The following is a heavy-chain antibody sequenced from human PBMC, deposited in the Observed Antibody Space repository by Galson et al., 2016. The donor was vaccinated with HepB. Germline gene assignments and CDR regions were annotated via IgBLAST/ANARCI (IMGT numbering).Heavy chain of an antibody. J-gene: IGHJ4*02. D-gene: IGHD4-17*01. Sequence: SLRLSCAASGFTFSDHFMDWVRQAPGKGLEWVGRSRNKANSYTTEYAASVRGRFTISRDDSKNSLYLQMNSLKSEDTAVYYCTRAQSTVTTFDYFDFWGQGIRVTVSS. CDR3: TRAQSTVTTFDYFDF. CDR2: SRNKANSYTT. V-gene: IGHV3-72*01. CDR1: GFTFSDHF.